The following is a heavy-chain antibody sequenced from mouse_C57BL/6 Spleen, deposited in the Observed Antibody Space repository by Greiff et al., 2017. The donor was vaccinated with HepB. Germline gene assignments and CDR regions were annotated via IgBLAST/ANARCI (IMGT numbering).Heavy chain of an antibody. CDR3: RYGKDYAMDY. CDR1: YTFTDYYM. Sequence: VQLQQSGPELVKPGASVKMSCKASGYTFTDYYMHWVKQKPGKGLEWIGEIYPGSGNTYYNEKFKGKATLTADTSSSTAYMQLSSLTSEDSAVYFCARYGKDYAMDYWGQGTSVTVSS. J-gene: IGHJ4*01. V-gene: IGHV1-83*01. CDR2: YPGSGNTY. D-gene: IGHD2-1*01.